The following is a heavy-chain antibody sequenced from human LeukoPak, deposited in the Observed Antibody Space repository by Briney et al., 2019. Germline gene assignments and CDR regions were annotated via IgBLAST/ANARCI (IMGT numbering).Heavy chain of an antibody. CDR2: ISAGADTI. D-gene: IGHD1-26*01. CDR3: ARGYVSKGAWFDP. J-gene: IGHJ5*02. CDR1: GFTFNSYA. V-gene: IGHV3-23*01. Sequence: GGSLRLSCAASGFTFNSYALSWVRQAPGKGLEWVSAISAGADTIYYADSVKGRFTISRDNAKNTLYLQMNSLRAEDTAIYCCARGYVSKGAWFDPWGQGTLVTVSS.